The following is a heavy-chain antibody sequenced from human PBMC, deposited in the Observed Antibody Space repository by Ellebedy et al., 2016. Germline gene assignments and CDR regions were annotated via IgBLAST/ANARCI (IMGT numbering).Heavy chain of an antibody. J-gene: IGHJ5*02. CDR1: GFTFDDYA. CDR3: AKDKYGAVAGTFRT. Sequence: GGSLRLSCAASGFTFDDYAMHWVRQAPGKGLEWVSGISWNSGSIGYADSVKGRFTISRDNAKNSLYLQMNSLRAEDTALYYCAKDKYGAVAGTFRTWGQGTLVTVSS. V-gene: IGHV3-9*01. CDR2: ISWNSGSI. D-gene: IGHD6-19*01.